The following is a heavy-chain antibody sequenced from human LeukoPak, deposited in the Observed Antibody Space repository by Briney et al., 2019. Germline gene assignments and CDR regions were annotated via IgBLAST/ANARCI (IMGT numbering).Heavy chain of an antibody. CDR1: GFSFGDYA. D-gene: IGHD3-22*01. Sequence: PGGSLRLSCTGSGFSFGDYAMAWFRQAPGKGLEWLGFVRRGAAGEATYYAASVKTRFIISRDASKSIAYLQMNSLETEDTAVYYCSSSYYHDSSGYGPLDYWGQGTLVTASS. J-gene: IGHJ4*02. CDR3: SSSYYHDSSGYGPLDY. V-gene: IGHV3-49*03. CDR2: VRRGAAGEAT.